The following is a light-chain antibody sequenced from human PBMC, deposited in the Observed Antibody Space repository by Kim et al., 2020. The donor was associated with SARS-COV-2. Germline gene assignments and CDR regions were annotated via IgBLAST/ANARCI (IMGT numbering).Light chain of an antibody. CDR2: LGS. Sequence: EPASISCRSSQSLLHSNGYNYLDWYLQKPGQSPQLLIYLGSNRASGVPDRFSGSGSGTDFTLKISRVEAEDVGVYYCMQALQKGTFGQGTKVDIK. J-gene: IGKJ1*01. CDR1: QSLLHSNGYNY. CDR3: MQALQKGT. V-gene: IGKV2-28*01.